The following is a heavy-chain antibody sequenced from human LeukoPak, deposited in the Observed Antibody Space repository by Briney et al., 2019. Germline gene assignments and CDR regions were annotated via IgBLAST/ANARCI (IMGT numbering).Heavy chain of an antibody. V-gene: IGHV1-69*04. CDR3: AKETTYYYDSSGFLGFQH. CDR2: IIPIFGIA. D-gene: IGHD3-22*01. Sequence: GASVKVSCKASGGTLSSYAISWVRQAPGQGLEWMGRIIPIFGIANYAQKFQGRVTITADKSTSTAYMELSSLRSEDTAVYYCAKETTYYYDSSGFLGFQHWGQGTLVTVSS. CDR1: GGTLSSYA. J-gene: IGHJ1*01.